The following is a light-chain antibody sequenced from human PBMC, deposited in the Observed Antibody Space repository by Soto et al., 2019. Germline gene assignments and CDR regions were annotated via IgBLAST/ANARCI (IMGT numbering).Light chain of an antibody. V-gene: IGLV1-51*01. CDR3: GTWDSSLSAVV. CDR1: SSNIGNNY. J-gene: IGLJ2*01. CDR2: DNN. Sequence: QSVLTQPPSVCAAPGQTVTISCSGSSSNIGNNYVSWYQQLPGTAPKLLIYDNNKRPSGIPDRFSGSKSGTSATLGITGLQTGDEADYYCGTWDSSLSAVVFGGGTKLTVL.